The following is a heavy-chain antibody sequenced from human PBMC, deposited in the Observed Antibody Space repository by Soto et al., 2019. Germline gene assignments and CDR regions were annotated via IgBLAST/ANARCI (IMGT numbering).Heavy chain of an antibody. CDR2: IYWDDDE. J-gene: IGHJ2*01. CDR1: GFSLSTSGVG. Sequence: QITLKESGPTLVKPTQTLTLTCTFSGFSLSTSGVGVGWIRQPPGKALEWLALIYWDDDERYSPSLKSRLTITKDTSKNQVVLTMTNMDPVDTATYYCAHRFYTVTTPRYWSFDLWGRGTLVTVSS. D-gene: IGHD4-17*01. CDR3: AHRFYTVTTPRYWSFDL. V-gene: IGHV2-5*02.